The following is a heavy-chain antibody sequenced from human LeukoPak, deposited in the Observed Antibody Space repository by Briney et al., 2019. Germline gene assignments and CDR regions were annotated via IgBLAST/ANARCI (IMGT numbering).Heavy chain of an antibody. CDR1: GYTFTSYA. CDR3: ARVGSSSWYLGPRDAFDI. D-gene: IGHD6-13*01. J-gene: IGHJ3*02. V-gene: IGHV7-4-1*02. CDR2: INTNTGNP. Sequence: ASVKVSCKASGYTFTSYAMNWVRQAPGQGLEWMGWINTNTGNPTYAQGFTGRFVFSLGTSVSTAYLQISSLKAEDTAVYYCARVGSSSWYLGPRDAFDIWGQGTMVTVSS.